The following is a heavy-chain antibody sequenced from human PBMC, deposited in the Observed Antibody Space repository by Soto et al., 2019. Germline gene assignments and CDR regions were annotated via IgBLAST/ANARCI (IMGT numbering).Heavy chain of an antibody. CDR3: ARDTSGTFDY. D-gene: IGHD1-1*01. J-gene: IGHJ4*02. CDR2: ISDYNGNT. V-gene: IGHV1-18*01. Sequence: QVQLVQSGAEVKEPGASVKVSCKASGYNFPSYGISWVRQAPGQGLEWMGWISDYNGNTNYAQNLQGRDNMTTDTSTSTAYMELRSMRSAATAVYYCARDTSGTFDYWGQGTLVTVSS. CDR1: GYNFPSYG.